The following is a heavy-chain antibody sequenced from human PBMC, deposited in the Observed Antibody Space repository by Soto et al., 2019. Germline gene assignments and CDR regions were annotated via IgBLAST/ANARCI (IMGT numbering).Heavy chain of an antibody. Sequence: QVQLVQSGAEVKKPGASVKVSCKASGYTFTGYYMHCVRQAPGQGLEWMGWINPNRGGTNYAQKFQGWVTMTRDTSISTAYMELSRLRSDDTAVYYCARAESLQNDDAVDIWGQGTMVTVSS. D-gene: IGHD4-4*01. V-gene: IGHV1-2*04. CDR2: INPNRGGT. CDR1: GYTFTGYY. J-gene: IGHJ3*02. CDR3: ARAESLQNDDAVDI.